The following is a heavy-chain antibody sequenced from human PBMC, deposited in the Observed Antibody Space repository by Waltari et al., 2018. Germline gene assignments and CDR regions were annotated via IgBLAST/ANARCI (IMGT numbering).Heavy chain of an antibody. Sequence: EVQLLESGGGLVQAGGSLRLSCAASGFIFTNYAFAWVGHTPGTGLEWLSTISGDGVNKHYPDSVRNRITISRDNSYNTLFLQINGLRADDTAVYYCTRDVPPFGADSVTMFDYWGRGTLVTVSS. CDR3: TRDVPPFGADSVTMFDY. J-gene: IGHJ4*02. CDR1: GFIFTNYA. D-gene: IGHD3-3*01. V-gene: IGHV3-23*01. CDR2: ISGDGVNK.